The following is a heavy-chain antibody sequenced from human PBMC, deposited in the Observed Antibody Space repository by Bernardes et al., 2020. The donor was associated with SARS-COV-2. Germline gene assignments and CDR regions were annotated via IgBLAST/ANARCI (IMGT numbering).Heavy chain of an antibody. V-gene: IGHV1-46*01. Sequence: ASVKVSCKAPEYTFSTYYIHWVRQAPGQGLEWMGRIDPTDGSASYAQNFQGRFTMTRDTSTSTVYMDLSSLRSEDTAMYYCVRQYFYAMDVWGQGTTVTVSS. CDR2: IDPTDGSA. CDR3: VRQYFYAMDV. J-gene: IGHJ6*02. CDR1: EYTFSTYY.